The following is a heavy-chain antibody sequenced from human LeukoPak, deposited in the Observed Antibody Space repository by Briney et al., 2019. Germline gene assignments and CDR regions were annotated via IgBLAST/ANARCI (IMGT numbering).Heavy chain of an antibody. CDR3: AKERRRDSGYSYRCDY. Sequence: GGSLRLSCAASGFTFSSYGMSWVRQAPGKGLEWVSAISGSGGNTYYADSVKGRFTISRDNSKNTLYLQMNSLRAEDTAVYYCAKERRRDSGYSYRCDYWGQGTLVTVSS. CDR1: GFTFSSYG. D-gene: IGHD5-18*01. CDR2: ISGSGGNT. J-gene: IGHJ4*02. V-gene: IGHV3-23*01.